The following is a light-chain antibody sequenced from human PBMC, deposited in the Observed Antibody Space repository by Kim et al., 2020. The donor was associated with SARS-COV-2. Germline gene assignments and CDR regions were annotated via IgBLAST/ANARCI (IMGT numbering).Light chain of an antibody. CDR2: DAT. Sequence: PGKGATLSCSASHSVGINLAWYPQTPGQPPRLLIYDATVRATGIPDRFSGSGSVTDFTLTICSLEPRDFAIYYCQQRGTWPPAFTFGGGTKVDIK. J-gene: IGKJ4*01. CDR1: HSVGIN. CDR3: QQRGTWPPAFT. V-gene: IGKV3-11*01.